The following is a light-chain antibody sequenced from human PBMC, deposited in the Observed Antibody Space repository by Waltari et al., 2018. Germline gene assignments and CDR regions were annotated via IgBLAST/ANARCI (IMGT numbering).Light chain of an antibody. CDR1: KSDIGSYSY. CDR3: SSSTGRGTVI. CDR2: DLT. J-gene: IGLJ2*01. V-gene: IGLV2-14*01. Sequence: QSVLTQPASVSGSPGQPITISCTGTKSDIGSYSYVSWYQQYPGKAPKLIIYDLTERPAWVSPLFAGSKSGNTASLTISGLQADDEADYFCSSSTGRGTVIFGRGTMVTVL.